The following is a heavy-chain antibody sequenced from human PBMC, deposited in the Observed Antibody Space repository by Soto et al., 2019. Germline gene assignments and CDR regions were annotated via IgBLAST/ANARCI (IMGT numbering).Heavy chain of an antibody. Sequence: QVQLVQSGAEVKKPGSSVKVSCKASGGTFSSYAISWVRQAPGQGLEWMGGIIPIFGTANYAQKFQGRVTITADESTSTAYMELSSLRAEDTAVYYCARDGFNTGGFGYGHCWGQGTLVTVSS. CDR2: IIPIFGTA. CDR1: GGTFSSYA. V-gene: IGHV1-69*12. D-gene: IGHD5-18*01. CDR3: ARDGFNTGGFGYGHC. J-gene: IGHJ4*02.